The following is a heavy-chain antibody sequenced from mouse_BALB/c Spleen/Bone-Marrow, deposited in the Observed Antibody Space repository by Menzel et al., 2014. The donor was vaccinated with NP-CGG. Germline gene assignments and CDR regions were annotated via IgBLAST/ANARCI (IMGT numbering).Heavy chain of an antibody. CDR3: ARWLLRAY. D-gene: IGHD2-3*01. Sequence: QVQLQQPASELARPGASVKMSCKASGYTFTSYTMHWVKQRPGQGLEWIGYINPSGGYTEYNQKFKDKTTLTADKSSSTAYMQQSSLTSEDSAVYYCARWLLRAYWGQGTLVTVSA. V-gene: IGHV1-4*02. CDR1: GYTFTSYT. J-gene: IGHJ3*01. CDR2: INPSGGYT.